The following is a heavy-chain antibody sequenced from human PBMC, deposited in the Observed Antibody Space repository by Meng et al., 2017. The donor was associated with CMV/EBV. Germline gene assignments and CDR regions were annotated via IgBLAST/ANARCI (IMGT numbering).Heavy chain of an antibody. D-gene: IGHD6-6*01. CDR3: ARVSSPLVLDP. V-gene: IGHV1-69*01. CDR2: IIPIFGTA. Sequence: QVQLVQSGAAVKKPGASGKVSCKASGYTFTGYYMHWVRQAPGQGLEWMGGIIPIFGTANYAQKFQGRVTITADESTSTAYMELSSLRSEDTAVYYCARVSSPLVLDPWGQGTLVTVSS. CDR1: GYTFTGYY. J-gene: IGHJ5*02.